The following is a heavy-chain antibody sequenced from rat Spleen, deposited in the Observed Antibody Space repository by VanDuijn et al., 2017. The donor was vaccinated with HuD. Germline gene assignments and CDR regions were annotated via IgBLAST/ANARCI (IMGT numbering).Heavy chain of an antibody. J-gene: IGHJ4*01. CDR1: GFSLTSYS. CDR2: MWYDGDT. D-gene: IGHD1-11*01. Sequence: QVQLKESGPGLVKPSETLSLTCTVSGFSLTSYSVSWVRQPSGKGPEWMGRMWYDGDTAYNSALKFRLSISRDTSKNQVLLKMNSLQTDDTGTYYCTRESPLRRVQRGGVMDAWGQGASVTVSS. V-gene: IGHV2-34*01. CDR3: TRESPLRRVQRGGVMDA.